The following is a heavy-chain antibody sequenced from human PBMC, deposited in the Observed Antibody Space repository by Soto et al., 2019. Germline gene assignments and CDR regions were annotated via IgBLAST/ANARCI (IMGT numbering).Heavy chain of an antibody. CDR3: ARGDRGGFDL. J-gene: IGHJ3*01. CDR1: GFNFDYYW. V-gene: IGHV3-74*01. D-gene: IGHD3-10*01. Sequence: LRLSCAASGFNFDYYWMHWVRQAPGKGLVWVSRVHSGGTTTTYADSVKGRFTISRDNARNTVSLQMSSLRAEDTAIYYCARGDRGGFDLWGHGTMVTVSS. CDR2: VHSGGTTT.